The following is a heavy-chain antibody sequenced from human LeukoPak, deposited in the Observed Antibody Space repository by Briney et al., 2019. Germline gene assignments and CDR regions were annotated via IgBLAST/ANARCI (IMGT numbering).Heavy chain of an antibody. V-gene: IGHV4-4*07. CDR3: ARLTMVRGVMGPVPYGMDV. Sequence: SETLSLTCTVSGGSISSYYWSWIRQPAGKGLEWIGRIYTSGSTNDNPSLKSRVTMSVDTSKNQFSLKLSSVTAADPAVYYCARLTMVRGVMGPVPYGMDVWGQGTTVTVSS. J-gene: IGHJ6*02. D-gene: IGHD3-10*01. CDR1: GGSISSYY. CDR2: IYTSGST.